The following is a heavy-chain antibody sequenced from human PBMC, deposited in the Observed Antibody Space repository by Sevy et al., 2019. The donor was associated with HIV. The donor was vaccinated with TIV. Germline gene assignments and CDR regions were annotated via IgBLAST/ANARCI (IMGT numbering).Heavy chain of an antibody. CDR1: GGSISSSSYY. Sequence: SETLSLTCTVSGGSISSSSYYWGWIRQPPGKGLEWIGSIYYSGSTYYNPSLKSRVTISVDTSKNQFSLKLSSVTAADTAVYYSARLGLGQWLVEKAIDYWGQGTLVTVSS. J-gene: IGHJ4*02. D-gene: IGHD6-19*01. CDR3: ARLGLGQWLVEKAIDY. CDR2: IYYSGST. V-gene: IGHV4-39*01.